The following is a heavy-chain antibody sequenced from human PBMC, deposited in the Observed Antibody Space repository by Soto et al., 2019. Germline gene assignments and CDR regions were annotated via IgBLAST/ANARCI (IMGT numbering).Heavy chain of an antibody. CDR2: IYNGAST. V-gene: IGHV4-30-4*01. D-gene: IGHD3-3*01. CDR3: PRAPVGLDTISYFDY. Sequence: SETPSVTCTFCVDSVRSVAFPWAWLRRPPAKGMEWIGYIYNGASTYYRPSLETRMHISLDATRNHYSLRLTSVTAADTAVYFCPRAPVGLDTISYFDYWGHGKMVPVSS. J-gene: IGHJ4*01. CDR1: VDSVRSVAFP.